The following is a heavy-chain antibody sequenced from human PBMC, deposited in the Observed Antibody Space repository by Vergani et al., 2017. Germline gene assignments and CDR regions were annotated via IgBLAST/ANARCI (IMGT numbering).Heavy chain of an antibody. J-gene: IGHJ4*02. V-gene: IGHV2-5*01. CDR1: GFSLTTTGLA. Sequence: QITLKESGPTLVKPSQSLTLTCTFSGFSLTTTGLALGWIRQPTGKTLEWLALIYWNHHTYYSPSLETRLTISKDTSKNQVVLKIIDVDPADSATYYCARNPRVMANYFDSWGQGNQVAVSS. CDR2: IYWNHHT. CDR3: ARNPRVMANYFDS. D-gene: IGHD2-8*01.